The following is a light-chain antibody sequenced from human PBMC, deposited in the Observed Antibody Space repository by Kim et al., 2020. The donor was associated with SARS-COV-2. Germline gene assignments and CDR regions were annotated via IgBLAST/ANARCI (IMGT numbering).Light chain of an antibody. CDR2: KDS. J-gene: IGLJ3*02. V-gene: IGLV3-25*03. CDR3: QSADSSGTCWV. CDR1: ALPKQY. Sequence: PGQTARISCSGDALPKQYAYWYQQKPGQAPVLVIYKDSERPSGIPERFSGSSSGTTVTLTISGVQAEDEADYYCQSADSSGTCWVFGGGTQLTVL.